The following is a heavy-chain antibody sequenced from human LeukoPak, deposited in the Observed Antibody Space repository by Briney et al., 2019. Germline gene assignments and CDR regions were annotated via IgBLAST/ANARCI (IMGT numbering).Heavy chain of an antibody. J-gene: IGHJ4*02. D-gene: IGHD2-8*01. CDR1: GYTFTSYD. V-gene: IGHV1-8*03. CDR2: MNPNSGNT. Sequence: GESLKISCKASGYTFTSYDINWVRQATGQGLEWMGWMNPNSGNTGYAQKFQGRVTITRNTSISTAYMELSSLRSEDTAVYYCATRPLYYCTDGVCHFDYWGQGTLVTVSS. CDR3: ATRPLYYCTDGVCHFDY.